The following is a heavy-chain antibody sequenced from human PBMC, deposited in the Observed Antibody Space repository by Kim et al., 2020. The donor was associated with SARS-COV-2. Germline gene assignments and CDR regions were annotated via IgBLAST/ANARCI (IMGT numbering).Heavy chain of an antibody. Sequence: ASVKVSCKASGYTFTSYAMHWVRQAPGQRLEWMGWINAGNGNTKYSQKFQGRVTITRDTSASTAYMELSSLRSEDTAVYYCARGWLIDSSSWDNNWFDPWGQGTLVTVSS. J-gene: IGHJ5*02. CDR2: INAGNGNT. CDR1: GYTFTSYA. D-gene: IGHD6-13*01. CDR3: ARGWLIDSSSWDNNWFDP. V-gene: IGHV1-3*01.